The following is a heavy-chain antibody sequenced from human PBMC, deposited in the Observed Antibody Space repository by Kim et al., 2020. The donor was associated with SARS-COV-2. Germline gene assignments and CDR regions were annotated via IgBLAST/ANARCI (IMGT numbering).Heavy chain of an antibody. CDR2: INAGNGNT. CDR1: GYTFTSYA. Sequence: ASVKVSCKASGYTFTSYAMHWVRQAPGQRLEWMGWINAGNGNTKYSQKFQGRVTITRDTSASTAYMELSSLRSEDTAVYYCARDKRGYCSSTSCYWLGYWGQGTLVTVSS. J-gene: IGHJ4*02. D-gene: IGHD2-2*01. V-gene: IGHV1-3*01. CDR3: ARDKRGYCSSTSCYWLGY.